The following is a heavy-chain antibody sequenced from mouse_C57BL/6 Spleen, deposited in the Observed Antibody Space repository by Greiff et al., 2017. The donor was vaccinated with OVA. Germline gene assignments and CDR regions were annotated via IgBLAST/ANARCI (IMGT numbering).Heavy chain of an antibody. V-gene: IGHV5-4*01. CDR1: GFTFSSYA. CDR2: ISDGGSYT. J-gene: IGHJ4*01. Sequence: EVQVVESGGGLVKPGGSLKLSCAASGFTFSSYAMSWVRQTPEKRLEWVATISDGGSYTYYPDNVKGRFTISRDNAKNNLYLQMSHLKSEDTAMYYCAREGGNSYYYAMDYWGQGTSVTVSS. D-gene: IGHD2-1*01. CDR3: AREGGNSYYYAMDY.